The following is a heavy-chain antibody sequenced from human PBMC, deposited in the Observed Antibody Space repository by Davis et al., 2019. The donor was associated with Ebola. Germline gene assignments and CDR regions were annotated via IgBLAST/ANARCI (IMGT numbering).Heavy chain of an antibody. CDR3: ARAYNWNYGIEY. CDR2: ISSTSGTI. Sequence: GESLKISCAASGFPFSTYDMIWVRQAPGKGLEWISYISSTSGTIYADSVKGRFTISRDNAKNSLYLQMNSLRAEDTAVYYCARAYNWNYGIEYWGQGTLVTVSS. J-gene: IGHJ4*02. D-gene: IGHD1-7*01. V-gene: IGHV3-48*04. CDR1: GFPFSTYD.